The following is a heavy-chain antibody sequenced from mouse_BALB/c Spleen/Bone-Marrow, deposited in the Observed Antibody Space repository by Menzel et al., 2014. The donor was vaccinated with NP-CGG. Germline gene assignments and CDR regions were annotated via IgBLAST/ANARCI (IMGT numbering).Heavy chain of an antibody. Sequence: QVQLQQSGPELVKPGASVKIACKVSGYPFSSSWMNWVKQRPGQGLEWIGRIYPGDGNTNYNGKFKGKATLTADKSSSTASMHLSSLTSVDSAVYFCARSGYGNYVDYWGQGTGLTVSS. CDR3: ARSGYGNYVDY. CDR2: IYPGDGNT. D-gene: IGHD2-10*02. CDR1: GYPFSSSW. V-gene: IGHV1-82*01. J-gene: IGHJ2*03.